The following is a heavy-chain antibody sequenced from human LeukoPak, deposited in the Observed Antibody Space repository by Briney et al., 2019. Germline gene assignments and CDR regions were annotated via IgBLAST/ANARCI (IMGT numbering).Heavy chain of an antibody. Sequence: GESLRLSCSTSVFTVISNYMTSVRQAPAKGLERVSVIYSGGNTYYADSVKGRFTISRDNSKNTLYLQMNSLRAEDTAVYFCAKGSKAVLFTRDHYMDVWGKGTTVTISS. CDR3: AKGSKAVLFTRDHYMDV. CDR2: IYSGGNT. J-gene: IGHJ6*03. V-gene: IGHV3-66*01. CDR1: VFTVISNY. D-gene: IGHD6-19*01.